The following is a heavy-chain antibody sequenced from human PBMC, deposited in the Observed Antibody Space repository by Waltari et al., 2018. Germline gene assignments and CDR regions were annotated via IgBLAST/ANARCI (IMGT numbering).Heavy chain of an antibody. CDR2: IYYSGST. V-gene: IGHV4-59*01. CDR3: ATQAVAGTENYYYYYMDV. D-gene: IGHD6-19*01. CDR1: GGSISSSY. J-gene: IGHJ6*03. Sequence: QVQLQESGTGLVKPSETLSLTCTVSGGSISSSYWSWLRQPPGKGLEWIGYIYYSGSTNYNPSLKSRVTISVDTSKNQFSLKLSSVTAADTAVYYCATQAVAGTENYYYYYMDVWGKGTTVTVSS.